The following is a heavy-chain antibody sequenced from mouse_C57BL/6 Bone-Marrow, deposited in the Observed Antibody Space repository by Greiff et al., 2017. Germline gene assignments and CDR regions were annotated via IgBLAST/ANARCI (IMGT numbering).Heavy chain of an antibody. CDR1: GYTFTSYW. V-gene: IGHV1-5*01. CDR2: IYPGNSYT. CDR3: TRDSMVTYWFAY. Sequence: EVQLQQSGTVLARPGASVKMSCKTSGYTFTSYWMHWVKQRPGQGLEWIGAIYPGNSYTSYNQKFKGKANLTAVTSASTAYMELSSLTNEDSVVYYSTRDSMVTYWFAYWGQGTLVTVSA. D-gene: IGHD2-2*01. J-gene: IGHJ3*01.